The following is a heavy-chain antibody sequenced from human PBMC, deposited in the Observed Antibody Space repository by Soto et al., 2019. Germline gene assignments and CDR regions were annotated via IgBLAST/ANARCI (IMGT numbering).Heavy chain of an antibody. CDR3: ARVAFGPIDY. V-gene: IGHV4-38-2*02. CDR2: VYHSGTT. Sequence: PSETLSLTCTVSNYSISSGYYWGWIRQSPGEGLEWIVSVYHSGTTYYNPSLKSRVTISIDTSKNQFSLKLTSVTSADTAVYFCARVAFGPIDYWGQGTLVTVSS. J-gene: IGHJ4*02. D-gene: IGHD3-16*01. CDR1: NYSISSGYY.